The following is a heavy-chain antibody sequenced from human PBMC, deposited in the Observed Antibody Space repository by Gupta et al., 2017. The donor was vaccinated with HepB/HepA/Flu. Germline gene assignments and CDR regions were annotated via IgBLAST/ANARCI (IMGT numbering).Heavy chain of an antibody. CDR3: ARAVVPATVPCDF. Sequence: EVQLLESGGGLVQPGGYLRLSCAASGFTFSTSHMTWVRQTPGKGLEWVSAISSNGRDTYYVDSVKGRFTISRDNSKNTLYLQMNSLRADDTAMYFCARAVVPATVPCDFWGQGTLVTVSS. V-gene: IGHV3-23*01. CDR1: GFTFSTSH. D-gene: IGHD2-15*01. J-gene: IGHJ4*02. CDR2: ISSNGRDT.